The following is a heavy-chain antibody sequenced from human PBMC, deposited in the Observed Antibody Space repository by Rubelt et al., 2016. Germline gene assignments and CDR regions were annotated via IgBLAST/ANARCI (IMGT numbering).Heavy chain of an antibody. D-gene: IGHD4-17*01. V-gene: IGHV3-23*01. CDR2: ISGSGGST. CDR3: ARAGYGDYAGYWYFDL. J-gene: IGHJ2*01. Sequence: EVQLLESGGGLVQPGGSLRLSCAASGFTFSSYAMSWVRQAPGKGLEWVSAISGSGGSTYYADSVKGRFTISIDNSKNTLYLQMNSLRAEDTAVYYCARAGYGDYAGYWYFDLWGRGTLVTVSS. CDR1: GFTFSSYA.